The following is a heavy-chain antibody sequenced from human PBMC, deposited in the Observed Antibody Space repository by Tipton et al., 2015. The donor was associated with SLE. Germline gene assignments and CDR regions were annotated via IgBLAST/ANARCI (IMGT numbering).Heavy chain of an antibody. V-gene: IGHV4-39*07. J-gene: IGHJ4*02. CDR1: GGSISSSSYY. D-gene: IGHD2-21*01. CDR2: IYYTGST. CDR3: ARGGLIPGYFDS. Sequence: TLSLTCTVSGGSISSSSYYWGWIRQPPGKELEWIGSIYYTGSTYYNPSLKSRVTISVDTSKNQFSLKLSSVTAADTAVYYCARGGLIPGYFDSWGQGTLVTVSS.